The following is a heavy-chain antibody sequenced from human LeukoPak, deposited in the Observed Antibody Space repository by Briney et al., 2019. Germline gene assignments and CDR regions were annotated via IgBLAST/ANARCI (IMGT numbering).Heavy chain of an antibody. CDR3: ARGGSGSEPFDP. D-gene: IGHD3-10*01. Sequence: SVKVSCKASGGTFGSYAISWVRQAPGQGLEWMGGIIPIFGTANYAQKFQGRVTITADESTSTAYMELSSLRSEDTAVYYCARGGSGSEPFDPWGQGTLVTVSS. V-gene: IGHV1-69*13. J-gene: IGHJ5*02. CDR1: GGTFGSYA. CDR2: IIPIFGTA.